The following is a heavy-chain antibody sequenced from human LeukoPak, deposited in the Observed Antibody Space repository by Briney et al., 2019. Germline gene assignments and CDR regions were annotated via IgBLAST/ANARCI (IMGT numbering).Heavy chain of an antibody. D-gene: IGHD1-26*01. V-gene: IGHV3-66*01. CDR3: ARGSELGATSDY. J-gene: IGHJ4*02. CDR2: IYSDGSA. Sequence: GGSLRLSCAASGFTVSRNYMTWVRQAPGKGLEWVSVIYSDGSAYYADSVGGRFTISRDSSRNTVFLQMNSLRVEDTAVYYCARGSELGATSDYWGQGTLVTVSS. CDR1: GFTVSRNY.